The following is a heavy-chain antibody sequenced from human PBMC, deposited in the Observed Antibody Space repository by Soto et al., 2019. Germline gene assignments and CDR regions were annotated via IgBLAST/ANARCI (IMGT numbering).Heavy chain of an antibody. CDR2: IKQDGSEK. V-gene: IGHV3-7*01. CDR1: GFTFSSYW. CDR3: ARSRAGIAAAGPYYYYMDV. Sequence: GGSLRLSCAASGFTFSSYWMSWVRQAPGKGLEWVANIKQDGSEKYYVDSVKGRFTISRDNAKNSLYLQMNSLRAEDTAVYYCARSRAGIAAAGPYYYYMDVWGKGTTVTVSS. D-gene: IGHD6-13*01. J-gene: IGHJ6*03.